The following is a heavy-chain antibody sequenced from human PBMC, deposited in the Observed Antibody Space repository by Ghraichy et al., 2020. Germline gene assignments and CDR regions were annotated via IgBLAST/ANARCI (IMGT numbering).Heavy chain of an antibody. J-gene: IGHJ2*01. Sequence: SQTLSLTCAVYGGSFSGYYWSWIRQPPGKGLEWIGEINHSGSTNYNPSLKSRVTISVDTSKNQFSLKLSSVTAADTAVYYCARGCDTDRYFDLWGRRTRVIVSS. CDR1: GGSFSGYY. V-gene: IGHV4-34*01. CDR2: INHSGST. D-gene: IGHD2-2*02. CDR3: ARGCDTDRYFDL.